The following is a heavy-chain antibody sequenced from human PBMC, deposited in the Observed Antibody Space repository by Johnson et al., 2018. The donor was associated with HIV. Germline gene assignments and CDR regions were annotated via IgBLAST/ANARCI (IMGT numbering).Heavy chain of an antibody. V-gene: IGHV3-30*04. CDR3: ARDCRNSTSCLAFDI. J-gene: IGHJ3*02. CDR2: ISYDGSNK. Sequence: QVQLVESGGGVVQPGRSLRLSCAASGFTFSGYPMHWVRQAPGKGLEWVAVISYDGSNKYYADSVKGRFTISRDNSKNTVFLQMNSLRAEETALYYCARDCRNSTSCLAFDIWGQGTRVTVSS. CDR1: GFTFSGYP. D-gene: IGHD2/OR15-2a*01.